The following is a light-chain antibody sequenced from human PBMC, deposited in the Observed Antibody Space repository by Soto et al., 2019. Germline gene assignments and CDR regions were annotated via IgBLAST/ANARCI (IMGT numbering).Light chain of an antibody. Sequence: EIVLTQSPGTLSLSPGERATLSCRATQSVSNFLSWYQHKPGKAPRLLIYGASSRATGIPDRFGGSGSGTDFTLTISRLEPEDFAVYYCQQYDSSPFTFGPGTKVDI. CDR3: QQYDSSPFT. J-gene: IGKJ3*01. CDR2: GAS. CDR1: QSVSNF. V-gene: IGKV3-20*01.